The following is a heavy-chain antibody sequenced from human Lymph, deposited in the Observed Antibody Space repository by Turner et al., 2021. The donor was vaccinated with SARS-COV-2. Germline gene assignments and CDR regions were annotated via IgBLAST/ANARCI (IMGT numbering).Heavy chain of an antibody. J-gene: IGHJ4*02. CDR1: GFTLSNYA. CDR2: ISYDGSNK. Sequence: QVQLVESGGGVVQPGRSLRLPCVASGFTLSNYAMPWGRQAPGKGLEWVAVISYDGSNKYYADSVKGRFTISRDNSKNTLYLQMNSLRAEDTAVYYCASNFWSAYRLDYWGQGTLVTVSS. D-gene: IGHD3-3*01. V-gene: IGHV3-30-3*01. CDR3: ASNFWSAYRLDY.